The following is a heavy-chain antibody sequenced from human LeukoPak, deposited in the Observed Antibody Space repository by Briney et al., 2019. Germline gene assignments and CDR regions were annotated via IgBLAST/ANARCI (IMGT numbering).Heavy chain of an antibody. Sequence: GGSLKLSCAASGFTVSSNYMSWVRQAPGKGLEWVSVIYSGGSTYYADSVKGRFSISRDNSKNTLYLQMNSLRAEDTAVYYCASYSSWYYWGQGTLVTVSS. CDR1: GFTVSSNY. CDR2: IYSGGST. D-gene: IGHD6-13*01. J-gene: IGHJ4*02. CDR3: ASYSSWYY. V-gene: IGHV3-66*01.